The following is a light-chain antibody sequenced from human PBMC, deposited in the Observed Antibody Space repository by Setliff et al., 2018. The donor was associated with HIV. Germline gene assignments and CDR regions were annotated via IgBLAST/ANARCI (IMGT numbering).Light chain of an antibody. CDR2: EVS. V-gene: IGLV2-14*03. Sequence: QSALTQPASVSGSPGQSITISCTGTRSDVGGYNSVSWYQQHPGKVPKVLIYEVSNRPSGVSNRFSGSKSGNTAPLTISGLQADDEADYYCSSYTTTSTTVFGTGTKVTVL. J-gene: IGLJ1*01. CDR1: RSDVGGYNS. CDR3: SSYTTTSTTV.